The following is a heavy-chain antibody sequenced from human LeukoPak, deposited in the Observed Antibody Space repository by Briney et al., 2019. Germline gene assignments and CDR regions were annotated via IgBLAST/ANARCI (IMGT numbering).Heavy chain of an antibody. J-gene: IGHJ3*02. V-gene: IGHV4-61*08. Sequence: SETLSLTCTVSGGSISSGGYYWSWIRQPPGKGLEWIGYIYYSGSTNYNPSLKSRVTISVDTSKNQFSLKLSSVTAADTAVYYCARRRDGYTNRPPFDAFDIWGQGTMVTVSS. D-gene: IGHD5-24*01. CDR1: GGSISSGGYY. CDR2: IYYSGST. CDR3: ARRRDGYTNRPPFDAFDI.